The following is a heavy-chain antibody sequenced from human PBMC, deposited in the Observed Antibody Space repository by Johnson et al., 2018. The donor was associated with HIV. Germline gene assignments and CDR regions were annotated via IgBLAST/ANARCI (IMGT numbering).Heavy chain of an antibody. CDR1: GFTFSNYW. Sequence: VQLVESGGGVVQPGRSLRLSCAASGFTFSNYWMHWVRQAPGKGLVWVSRMNGDGSSTTYADSVKGRFTISRDNAKNTLYLQMNSLRVEDTAVYYCAREQERIGERAFDIWGRGTLVTVSS. CDR2: MNGDGSST. CDR3: AREQERIGERAFDI. J-gene: IGHJ3*02. V-gene: IGHV3-74*01. D-gene: IGHD3-3*01.